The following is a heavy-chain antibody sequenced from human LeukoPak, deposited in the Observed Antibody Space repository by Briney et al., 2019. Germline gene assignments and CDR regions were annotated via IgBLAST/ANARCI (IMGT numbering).Heavy chain of an antibody. J-gene: IGHJ4*02. CDR2: LSGADGIR. Sequence: GGSLRLSCTASGFTFSSHAMTWVRQAPGKGLEWVSTLSGADGIRYSASSVKGRFTISRDNSKNTIYLQMNSLRADDTAVYYCARDHISGHYFFDSWGLGTLVAVSS. V-gene: IGHV3-23*01. CDR1: GFTFSSHA. CDR3: ARDHISGHYFFDS. D-gene: IGHD3-3*02.